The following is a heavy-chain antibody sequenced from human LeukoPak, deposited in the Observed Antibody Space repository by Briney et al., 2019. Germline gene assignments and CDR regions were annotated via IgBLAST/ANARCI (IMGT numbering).Heavy chain of an antibody. CDR3: ARGAGFAEPLPEY. CDR2: INAGHGNT. V-gene: IGHV1-3*01. J-gene: IGHJ4*02. Sequence: GASVKVSCKASGYTFTSYAIQWVRQAPGQGLEWMGWINAGHGNTKYSQKFQGRVTITRDTSASTAYMELSSLRSEDTAVYYCARGAGFAEPLPEYWGQGTLLTVSS. CDR1: GYTFTSYA. D-gene: IGHD1-14*01.